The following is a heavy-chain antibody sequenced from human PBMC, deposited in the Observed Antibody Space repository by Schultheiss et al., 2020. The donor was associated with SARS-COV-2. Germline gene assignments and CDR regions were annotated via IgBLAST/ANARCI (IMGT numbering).Heavy chain of an antibody. J-gene: IGHJ4*02. CDR3: AKDSTPPGYSSGLGSDY. CDR2: ISGSGRST. CDR1: GFTVSSNY. V-gene: IGHV3-23*01. Sequence: GGSLRLSCAASGFTVSSNYMSWVRQAPGKGLEWASSISGSGRSTYYADSTKGRFTISRDNSKNTLYLQMDSLRAEDTAVYYCAKDSTPPGYSSGLGSDYWGQGTLVTVSS. D-gene: IGHD6-19*01.